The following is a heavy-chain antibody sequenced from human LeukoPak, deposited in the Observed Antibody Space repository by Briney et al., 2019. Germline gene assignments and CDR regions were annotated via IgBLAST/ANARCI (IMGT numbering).Heavy chain of an antibody. J-gene: IGHJ4*02. Sequence: SETLSLTCTVSGGSISSYYWSWIRQPPGKGLEWLGYIYYSGSTNYNPSLKSRVTISVDTSKNQFSLKLSSVTAADTAVYYCARRDYDFWSGSFDYWGQGTLVTVSS. CDR1: GGSISSYY. D-gene: IGHD3-3*01. CDR2: IYYSGST. CDR3: ARRDYDFWSGSFDY. V-gene: IGHV4-59*08.